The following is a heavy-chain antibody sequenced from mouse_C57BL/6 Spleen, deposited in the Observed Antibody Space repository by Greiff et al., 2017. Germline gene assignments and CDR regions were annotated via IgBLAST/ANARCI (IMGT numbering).Heavy chain of an antibody. CDR3: ARNYGSSYGGAMDY. CDR2: IYPGDGDT. D-gene: IGHD1-1*01. Sequence: VKLQQSGAELVKPGASVKISCKASGYAFSSYWVNWVKQRPGKGLEWIGQIYPGDGDTNYNGKFKGKATLTADKSSSTAYMQLSSLTSEDSAVYFCARNYGSSYGGAMDYWGQGTSVTVSS. CDR1: GYAFSSYW. V-gene: IGHV1-80*01. J-gene: IGHJ4*01.